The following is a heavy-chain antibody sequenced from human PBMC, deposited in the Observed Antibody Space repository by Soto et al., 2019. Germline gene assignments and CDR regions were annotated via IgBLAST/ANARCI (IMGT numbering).Heavy chain of an antibody. CDR2: INHSGST. V-gene: IGHV4-34*01. CDR1: GGSFSGYY. D-gene: IGHD2-2*01. CDR3: ARGRKNIVVVPAAISY. Sequence: SETLSLTCAVYGGSFSGYYWSWIRQPPGKGLEWIGEINHSGSTNYNPSLKSRVTISVDTSKNQFSLKLSSVTAADTAVYYCARGRKNIVVVPAAISYWGQGTLVTVSS. J-gene: IGHJ4*02.